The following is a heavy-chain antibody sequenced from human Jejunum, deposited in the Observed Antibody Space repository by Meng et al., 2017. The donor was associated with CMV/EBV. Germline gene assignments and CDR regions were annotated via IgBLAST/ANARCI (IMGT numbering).Heavy chain of an antibody. J-gene: IGHJ4*02. CDR1: FESLG. V-gene: IGHV3-23*01. CDR2: ISGGGTYT. CDR3: AKYGRNRNWNYGEMDY. Sequence: FESLGMDWVRKAPGKGLVWVSAISGGGTYTYTVDSVKGRFTISRDNSENTLYLQMDGLTADDTAVYYCAKYGRNRNWNYGEMDYWGQGTLVTVSS. D-gene: IGHD1-7*01.